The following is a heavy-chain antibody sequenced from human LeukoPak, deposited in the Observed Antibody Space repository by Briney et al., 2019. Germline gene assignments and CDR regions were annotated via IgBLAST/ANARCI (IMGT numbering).Heavy chain of an antibody. J-gene: IGHJ4*02. CDR3: ARVVVLRHFEWVGNFDL. Sequence: SETLPLTCTVSGGSITSTSYYWGWIRQPPGKGLEWIGYIYYTGRTNYNPSLKSRVTISVDTSKNQFSLKLNSVNAADTAVYYCARVVVLRHFEWVGNFDLWGQGTLVTVSS. V-gene: IGHV4-61*05. CDR2: IYYTGRT. D-gene: IGHD3-9*01. CDR1: GGSITSTSYY.